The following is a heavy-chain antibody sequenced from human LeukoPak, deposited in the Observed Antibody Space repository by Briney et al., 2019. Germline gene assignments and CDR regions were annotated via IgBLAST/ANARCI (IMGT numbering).Heavy chain of an antibody. D-gene: IGHD3-10*01. V-gene: IGHV3-74*01. CDR3: AKEFYGSGDY. Sequence: GGSLRLSCAASGFTFSGYWMNWVRQAPGKGLVWASRINNVGTTTSYADSVKGRFTITRDNAKNTLYLQMNSLRAEDTAVYYCAKEFYGSGDYWGQGTLVTVSS. J-gene: IGHJ4*02. CDR1: GFTFSGYW. CDR2: INNVGTTT.